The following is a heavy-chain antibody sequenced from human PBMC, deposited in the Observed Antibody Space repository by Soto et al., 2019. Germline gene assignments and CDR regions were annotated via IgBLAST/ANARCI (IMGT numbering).Heavy chain of an antibody. CDR2: IIPIFGTA. D-gene: IGHD3-3*01. J-gene: IGHJ6*02. CDR3: ARYGGFLEWFPYYYYGMDV. V-gene: IGHV1-69*13. Sequence: SVKVSCKASGGTFSSYAISWVRQAPGQGLEWMGGIIPIFGTANYAQKFQGRVTITADESTSTAYMELSSLRSEDTAVYYCARYGGFLEWFPYYYYGMDVWGQGTTVTVSS. CDR1: GGTFSSYA.